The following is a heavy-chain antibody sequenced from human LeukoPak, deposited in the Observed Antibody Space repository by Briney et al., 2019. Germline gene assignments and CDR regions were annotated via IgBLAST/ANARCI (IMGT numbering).Heavy chain of an antibody. D-gene: IGHD3-3*01. Sequence: PSQTLSLICTVSGGSISSGGSYWSWIRQHPGKGLEWIGYISYSGSTFYNPSLTSRLVMSVDTSRNQFSLKLTSVTAADTAVYYCARDSDPNDFWSGYYRGGWFDPWGQGTLVTVSS. CDR3: ARDSDPNDFWSGYYRGGWFDP. V-gene: IGHV4-31*03. CDR2: ISYSGST. J-gene: IGHJ5*02. CDR1: GGSISSGGSY.